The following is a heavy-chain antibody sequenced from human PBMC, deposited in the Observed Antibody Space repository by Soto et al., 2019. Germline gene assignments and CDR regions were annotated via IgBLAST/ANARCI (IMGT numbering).Heavy chain of an antibody. J-gene: IGHJ6*03. CDR2: ISGRGGST. CDR1: GFTFSSYA. CDR3: AQDQVYYYMDV. V-gene: IGHV3-23*01. Sequence: GGSLRLSCAASGFTFSSYAMSWVRQAPGKGLEWVSAISGRGGSTYYGDTVKGRFNISRDNSKHTLYLQMNSLRTEGKAVYYCAQDQVYYYMDVWGKGTTVTVSS.